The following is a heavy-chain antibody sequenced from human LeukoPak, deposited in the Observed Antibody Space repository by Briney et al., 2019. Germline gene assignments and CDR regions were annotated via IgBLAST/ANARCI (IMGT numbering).Heavy chain of an antibody. CDR2: ISSSSTI. V-gene: IGHV3-48*01. Sequence: GGSLRLSCAASGFTFSSYSVNWVRQAPGKGLEWVSYISSSSTIYYADSVKGRFTISRDNAKNSLYLQMNSLRAEDTAVYYCAREPDYYYYDSSGPDYWGQGTLVTVSS. J-gene: IGHJ4*02. CDR1: GFTFSSYS. D-gene: IGHD3-22*01. CDR3: AREPDYYYYDSSGPDY.